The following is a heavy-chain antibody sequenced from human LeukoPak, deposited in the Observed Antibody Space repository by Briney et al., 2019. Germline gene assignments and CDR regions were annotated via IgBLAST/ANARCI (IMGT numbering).Heavy chain of an antibody. Sequence: SETLSLTCTVSGGSISSYYWSWIRQPPGKGLEWIGYIYYSGSTNYNPSLKSRVTISVDTSKNQFSLKLSSVTAADTAVYYCARDREPYSSTSDETNWFDPWGQGTLVTVSS. V-gene: IGHV4-59*01. CDR2: IYYSGST. D-gene: IGHD6-13*01. CDR1: GGSISSYY. J-gene: IGHJ5*02. CDR3: ARDREPYSSTSDETNWFDP.